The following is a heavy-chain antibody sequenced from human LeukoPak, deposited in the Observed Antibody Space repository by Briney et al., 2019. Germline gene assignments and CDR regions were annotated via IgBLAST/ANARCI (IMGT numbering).Heavy chain of an antibody. CDR2: IIPIFGTA. CDR3: AREGAVAGTFTDY. V-gene: IGHV1-69*13. J-gene: IGHJ4*02. Sequence: SVKVSCKASGGTFSSYAISWVRQAPGQGLEWMGGIIPIFGTANYAQKFQGRVTITADESTSTAYMELSSLRSEDTAVYYCAREGAVAGTFTDYWGQGTLVTVSS. CDR1: GGTFSSYA. D-gene: IGHD6-19*01.